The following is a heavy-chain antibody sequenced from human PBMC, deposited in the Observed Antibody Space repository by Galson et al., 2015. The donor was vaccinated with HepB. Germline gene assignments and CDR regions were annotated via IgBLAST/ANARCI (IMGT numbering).Heavy chain of an antibody. D-gene: IGHD2-2*02. Sequence: SVKVSCKASGGTFSSYAISWVRQAPGQGLEWMGGIIPIFGTANYAQKFQGRVTITADKSTSTAYMELSSLRSEDTAVYYCARAKEQPRYCSSTSCYIPLWFDPWGQGTLVTVSS. CDR2: IIPIFGTA. CDR3: ARAKEQPRYCSSTSCYIPLWFDP. J-gene: IGHJ5*02. V-gene: IGHV1-69*06. CDR1: GGTFSSYA.